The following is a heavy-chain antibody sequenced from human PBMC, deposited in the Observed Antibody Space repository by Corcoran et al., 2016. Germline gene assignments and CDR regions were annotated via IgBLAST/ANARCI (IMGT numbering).Heavy chain of an antibody. CDR1: GFTFSSYG. V-gene: IGHV3-33*01. CDR2: IRYDGSNK. CDR3: ARDRTPQGGEPPFDY. J-gene: IGHJ4*02. D-gene: IGHD3-16*01. Sequence: QVQLVESGGGVVQPGRSLRLYCAASGFTFSSYGMHWVRQAPGKGLEWVAVIRYDGSNKYYADSVKGRFTISRDNSKNTLYLQMNSLRAEDTAVYYCARDRTPQGGEPPFDYWGQGTLVTVSS.